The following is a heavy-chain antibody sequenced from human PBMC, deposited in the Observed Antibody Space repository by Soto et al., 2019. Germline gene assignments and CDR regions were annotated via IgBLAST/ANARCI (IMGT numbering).Heavy chain of an antibody. CDR2: MFYSGAT. CDR3: ARHKSGSDWLDP. J-gene: IGHJ5*02. CDR1: GGSISDISYC. Sequence: SETLSLTCTVSGGSISDISYCWGWIRQPPGKGLQWIGCMFYSGATYYNPSLKNRVTLSVDTSNNEFSLKLVSVTAPDTAVYYCARHKSGSDWLDPWGQGTLVTVSA. V-gene: IGHV4-39*01. D-gene: IGHD2-15*01.